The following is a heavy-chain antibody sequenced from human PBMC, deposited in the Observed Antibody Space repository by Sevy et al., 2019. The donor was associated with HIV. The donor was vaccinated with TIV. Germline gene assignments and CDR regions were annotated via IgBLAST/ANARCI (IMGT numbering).Heavy chain of an antibody. CDR2: IYPTGRDI. CDR1: GYFLSYFH. D-gene: IGHD3-10*01. Sequence: ASVKVSCKASGYFLSYFHIHWVRQAPGQEPEWMGIIYPTGRDITYALKFQGRFNMTKDESTNTVYMDLSSLTSDDTAVYYCVRGDSGSGRGFDYWGQGTLVTVSS. J-gene: IGHJ4*02. V-gene: IGHV1-46*01. CDR3: VRGDSGSGRGFDY.